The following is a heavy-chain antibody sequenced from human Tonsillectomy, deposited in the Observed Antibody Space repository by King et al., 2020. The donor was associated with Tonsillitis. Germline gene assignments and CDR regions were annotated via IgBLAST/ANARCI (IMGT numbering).Heavy chain of an antibody. CDR1: GGSLSGYY. V-gene: IGHV4-34*01. Sequence: VQLQQWGAGLLKPSETLSLTCAVDGGSLSGYYWNWIRQSPGKGLEWIGDINYYGNFNYNPSLKSRVTISLDTSKNQISLNLTSVTAADTAVYYCVREFRVRELVITSLFDLWGQGILVTVSS. J-gene: IGHJ4*02. CDR2: INYYGNF. D-gene: IGHD3-10*01. CDR3: VREFRVRELVITSLFDL.